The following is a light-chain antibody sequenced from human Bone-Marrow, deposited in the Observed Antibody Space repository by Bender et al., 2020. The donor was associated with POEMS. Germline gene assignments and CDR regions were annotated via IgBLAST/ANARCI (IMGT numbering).Light chain of an antibody. V-gene: IGLV1-44*01. CDR3: AVWDNSLNGWV. Sequence: QSVLTQPPSASGTPGQRVTIFCSGGSSNIGAHAVNWYQHLPGTTHKLPIYSSHRQPSEVPDRFSGSRSGTSDSLAISGLQAEDEADYYCAVWDNSLNGWVFGRGTKLTVL. J-gene: IGLJ3*02. CDR1: SSNIGAHA. CDR2: SSH.